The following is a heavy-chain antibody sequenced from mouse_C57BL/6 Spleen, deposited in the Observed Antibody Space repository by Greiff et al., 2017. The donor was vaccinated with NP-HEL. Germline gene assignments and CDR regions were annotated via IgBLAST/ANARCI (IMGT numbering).Heavy chain of an antibody. V-gene: IGHV1-26*01. CDR3: ASAAQATWWFAY. J-gene: IGHJ3*01. Sequence: EVQLQQSGPELVKPGASVKISCKASGYTFTDYYMNWVKQSHGKSLEWIGDINPNNGGTSYNQKFKGKATLTVDKSSSTAYMELRSLTSEDSAVYYCASAAQATWWFAYWGQGTLVTASA. D-gene: IGHD3-2*02. CDR2: INPNNGGT. CDR1: GYTFTDYY.